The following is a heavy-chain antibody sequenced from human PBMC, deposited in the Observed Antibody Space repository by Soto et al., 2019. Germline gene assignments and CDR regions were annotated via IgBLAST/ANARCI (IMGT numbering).Heavy chain of an antibody. J-gene: IGHJ4*02. V-gene: IGHV1-69*13. CDR2: IIPIFGTA. CDR3: ARTVVGFGEIATRIPYFDY. CDR1: GGTFSSYA. Sequence: AASVKVSCKASGGTFSSYAISWVRQAPGQGLEWMGGIIPIFGTANYAQKFQGRVTITADESTSPAYMELSSLRSEDTAVYYCARTVVGFGEIATRIPYFDYWGQGTLVTVSS. D-gene: IGHD3-10*01.